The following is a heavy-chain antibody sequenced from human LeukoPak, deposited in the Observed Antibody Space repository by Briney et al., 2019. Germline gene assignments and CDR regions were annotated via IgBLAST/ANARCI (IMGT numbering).Heavy chain of an antibody. J-gene: IGHJ4*02. CDR1: GFTFSGSA. CDR2: IRSKANSYAT. Sequence: GGSLRLSCATSGFTFSGSAIHWVRQASGKGLEWVGRIRSKANSYATTDAASVRGRFSISRDDSKNTAYLQMNSLKTEDTAVYYCTRPSYDSSVSGVVYWGQGTLVTVSS. D-gene: IGHD3-22*01. V-gene: IGHV3-73*01. CDR3: TRPSYDSSVSGVVY.